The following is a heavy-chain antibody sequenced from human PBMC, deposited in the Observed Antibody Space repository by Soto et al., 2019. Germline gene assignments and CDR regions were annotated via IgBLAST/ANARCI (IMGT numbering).Heavy chain of an antibody. D-gene: IGHD3-10*01. Sequence: SETLSLTCTVSGGSISSYCWTWIRQPPGKGLEWIGFMYNSGSTHYNPSLKSRVTISLDTSKNQFSPNLRSVTAADTAVYYCASMGYHYGSGSYPLDYWGQGTLVTVSS. J-gene: IGHJ4*02. CDR3: ASMGYHYGSGSYPLDY. CDR2: MYNSGST. V-gene: IGHV4-59*08. CDR1: GGSISSYC.